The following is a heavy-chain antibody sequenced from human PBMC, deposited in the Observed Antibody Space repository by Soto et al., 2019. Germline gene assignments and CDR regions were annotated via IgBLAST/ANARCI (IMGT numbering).Heavy chain of an antibody. CDR2: INAGSGNT. J-gene: IGHJ4*02. D-gene: IGHD3-22*01. CDR1: GYTFTSYA. CDR3: ARRGSSGYVDY. V-gene: IGHV1-3*01. Sequence: ASVKVSCKASGYTFTSYAMHWVRQAPGQRLEWMGWINAGSGNTKYSQKFQGRVTITRDTSASTAYMELSSLRSEDTAVYYCARRGSSGYVDYWGKGTLVTVSS.